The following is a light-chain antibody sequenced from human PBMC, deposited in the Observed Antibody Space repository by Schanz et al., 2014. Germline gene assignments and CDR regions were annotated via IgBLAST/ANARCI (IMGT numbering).Light chain of an antibody. CDR3: AAWDVSLNGLV. CDR2: GDS. Sequence: QSVLTQPPSASGTPGQRVTISCSGSSSNIGSETVNWYQQLPGTAPKLLIYGDSNRPSGVPDRFSASKSGTSASLAISGLQSEDEAHYYCAAWDVSLNGLVFGGGTKLTVL. J-gene: IGLJ3*02. CDR1: SSNIGSET. V-gene: IGLV1-44*01.